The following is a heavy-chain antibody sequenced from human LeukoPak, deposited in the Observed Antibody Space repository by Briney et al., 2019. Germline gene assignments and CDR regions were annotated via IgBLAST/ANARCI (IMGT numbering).Heavy chain of an antibody. CDR2: INPNSGGT. CDR3: ARVLSIAVTLPHY. V-gene: IGHV1-2*06. J-gene: IGHJ4*02. Sequence: ASVKVSCKASGYTFTGYYMHWVLQAPGQGLEWMGRINPNSGGTNYAQKFQGRVTMTRDTSISTAYMELSRLRSDDTAVYYCARVLSIAVTLPHYWGQGTLVTVSS. CDR1: GYTFTGYY. D-gene: IGHD6-19*01.